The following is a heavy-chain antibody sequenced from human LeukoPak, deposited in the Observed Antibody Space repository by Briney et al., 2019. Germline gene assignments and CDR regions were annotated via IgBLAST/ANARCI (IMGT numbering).Heavy chain of an antibody. Sequence: SETLSLTCAVSDFPVSDGYYWVWIRQPPGKGLQWIGSIYHSGSTSYNPSLSSRVTISVDTSKDHFSLRLSSVTAADTATYYCAGAVFLGWKDAFDIWGQGTTVTVSS. CDR3: AGAVFLGWKDAFDI. J-gene: IGHJ3*02. CDR2: IYHSGST. V-gene: IGHV4-38-2*01. D-gene: IGHD3/OR15-3a*01. CDR1: DFPVSDGYY.